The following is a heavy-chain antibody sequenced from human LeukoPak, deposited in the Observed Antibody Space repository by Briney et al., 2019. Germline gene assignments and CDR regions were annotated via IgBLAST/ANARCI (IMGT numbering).Heavy chain of an antibody. CDR3: TTGREVVPAAIYSPDPFDY. CDR1: GFTFSNAW. CDR2: IKSKTDGGTT. J-gene: IGHJ4*02. D-gene: IGHD2-2*01. Sequence: AGGSLRLSCAASGFTFSNAWMSWVRQAPGKGLEWVGRIKSKTDGGTTDYAAPVKGRFTISRDDSKNTLYLQMNSLKTEDTAVYYCTTGREVVPAAIYSPDPFDYWGQGTLVTVSS. V-gene: IGHV3-15*01.